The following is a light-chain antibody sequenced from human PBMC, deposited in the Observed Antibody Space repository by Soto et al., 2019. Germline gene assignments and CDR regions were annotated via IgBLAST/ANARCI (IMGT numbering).Light chain of an antibody. CDR1: SSDVGRYNF. CDR3: ASYAGSTTL. V-gene: IGLV2-8*01. CDR2: EVT. J-gene: IGLJ2*01. Sequence: QSALTQPPSASGSPGQSVTISCAGTSSDVGRYNFVSWYQQHPGKAPKLIIYEVTKRPSGVPDRFSGSKSGNTASLTVSGLQPDDEADYYCASYAGSTTLFGGGTKVTVL.